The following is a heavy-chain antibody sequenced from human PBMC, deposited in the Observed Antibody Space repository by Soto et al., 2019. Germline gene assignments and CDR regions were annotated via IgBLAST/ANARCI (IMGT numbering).Heavy chain of an antibody. V-gene: IGHV3-53*01. J-gene: IGHJ4*02. CDR2: MYSDGKT. CDR3: ARSPYCGTECNSGYLDF. Sequence: VQLVESGGDLIQPGGSLRLSCATSGFVVNRNYMHWVRQAPGKGLEWVSVMYSDGKTYYGESVKGRFTISRDNSKNTVFLHMKSLRAEDTAVYYCARSPYCGTECNSGYLDFWGQGSLVTVSS. CDR1: GFVVNRNY. D-gene: IGHD2-21*01.